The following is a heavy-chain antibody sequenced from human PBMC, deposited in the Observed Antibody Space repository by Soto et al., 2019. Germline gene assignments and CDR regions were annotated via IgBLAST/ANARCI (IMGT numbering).Heavy chain of an antibody. V-gene: IGHV2-26*01. J-gene: IGHJ6*02. CDR2: IFSNDEK. CDR3: ARICRQLWPYYYDGLDV. D-gene: IGHD5-18*01. Sequence: QVTLKESGPVLVKPTETLTLTCTVSGFSLSNARMGVSWIRQPPGKALEWLANIFSNDEKAYSTSLKSRLTISKYTSKSQVVLTMTHMDPVDTATYYCARICRQLWPYYYDGLDVWGQGTTVTVSS. CDR1: GFSLSNARMG.